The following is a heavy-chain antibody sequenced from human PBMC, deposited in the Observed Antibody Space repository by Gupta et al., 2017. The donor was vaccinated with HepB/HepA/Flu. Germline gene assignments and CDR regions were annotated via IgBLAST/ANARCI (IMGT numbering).Heavy chain of an antibody. D-gene: IGHD3-22*01. J-gene: IGHJ5*02. V-gene: IGHV3-23*01. CDR3: AKENSSGWYDN. CDR2: IRGRGGFT. Sequence: EGQLLESGGALVQPGGSLRLSCAVSGFTFDIYDMSWVRQAPGKGLEWVSAIRGRGGFTYFADSVKGRFTISRDTSKKTLYRQINSLRAEDTAVYYCAKENSSGWYDNWGQGTLVTVSS. CDR1: GFTFDIYD.